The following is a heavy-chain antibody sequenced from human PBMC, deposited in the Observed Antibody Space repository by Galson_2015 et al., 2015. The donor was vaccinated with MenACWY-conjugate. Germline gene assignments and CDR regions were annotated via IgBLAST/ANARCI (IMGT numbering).Heavy chain of an antibody. Sequence: SSYIYYADSVKGRFTISRDNANNSLHLQLNSLRVEDTALYYCARGKGSGSFPYYFDYWGQGVMVAVSS. CDR2: SSYI. J-gene: IGHJ4*02. V-gene: IGHV3-21*01. CDR3: ARGKGSGSFPYYFDY. D-gene: IGHD3-22*01.